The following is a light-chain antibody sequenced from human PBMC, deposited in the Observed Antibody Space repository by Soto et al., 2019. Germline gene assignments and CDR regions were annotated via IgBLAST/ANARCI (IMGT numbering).Light chain of an antibody. CDR3: QQRSNWPPNT. J-gene: IGKJ5*01. V-gene: IGKV3-11*01. CDR2: DAS. CDR1: QSVKTC. Sequence: EIVLTQSPATLSFSPGESSTISCRASQSVKTCLVWYQQRPVQAPRLLIHDASHRAAGIPARFSGRGFGTDFTLTISTLEPEDAAVYYCQQRSNWPPNTFGQGTRLEIK.